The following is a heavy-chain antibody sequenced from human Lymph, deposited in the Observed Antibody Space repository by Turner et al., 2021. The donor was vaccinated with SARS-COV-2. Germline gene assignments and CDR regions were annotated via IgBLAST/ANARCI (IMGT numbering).Heavy chain of an antibody. J-gene: IGHJ5*02. Sequence: EVQLLESGGGLVQPGGSLRLTCAASGIHFSSYTMSWVRQAPGKGLEWVSAISGSGASTYYADSVKGRFTISRDNSKNTLYLQMNSLRVEDTAVYYCAKDGYDGIYCGGGSCYSGWFDPWGQGTLVTVSS. CDR2: ISGSGAST. V-gene: IGHV3-23*01. CDR1: GIHFSSYT. CDR3: AKDGYDGIYCGGGSCYSGWFDP. D-gene: IGHD2-15*01.